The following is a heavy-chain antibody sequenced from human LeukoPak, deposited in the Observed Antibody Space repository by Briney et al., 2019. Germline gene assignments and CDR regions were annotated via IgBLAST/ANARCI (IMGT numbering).Heavy chain of an antibody. J-gene: IGHJ4*02. CDR1: GFTFSNHA. CDR3: AKGTSGSSFSAGNY. Sequence: PGGFLRLSCAASGFTFSNHAMHWVRQAPGKGLEWVAGISYDESEKFYADSVKGRFTISRDNSNNMVHLQMSSLRAEDTAVYSCAKGTSGSSFSAGNYWGQGTLVTVSS. D-gene: IGHD1-26*01. CDR2: ISYDESEK. V-gene: IGHV3-30*04.